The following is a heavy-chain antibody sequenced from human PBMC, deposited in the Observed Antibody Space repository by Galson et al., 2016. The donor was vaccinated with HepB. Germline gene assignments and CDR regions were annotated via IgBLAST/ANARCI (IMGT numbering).Heavy chain of an antibody. D-gene: IGHD1/OR15-1a*01. CDR2: IYHSGNT. V-gene: IGHV4-4*01. J-gene: IGHJ4*02. CDR3: AREPTEGNSWSFDY. CDR1: GFSITSSHW. Sequence: ETLSLTCAVSGFSITSSHWWSWVRQPPGKGLEWIGEIYHSGNTNYNPSLKSRVTISMDKSKNQFSLKLTSVTAADTAVYFCAREPTEGNSWSFDYWGQGTLVTVSS.